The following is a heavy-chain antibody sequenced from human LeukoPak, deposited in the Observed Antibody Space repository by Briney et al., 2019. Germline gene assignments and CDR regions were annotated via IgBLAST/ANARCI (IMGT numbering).Heavy chain of an antibody. D-gene: IGHD3-3*01. Sequence: GGSLTLSCTVSGFTFSSYAMSWARHAPGRGLEWVSAIGGSGGSTYYADSLKGRFTISRDNSKNTLYLQMNSLRAEDTAVYYCAKSYDFWSGYYTAYWGQRTLVTVSS. CDR3: AKSYDFWSGYYTAY. J-gene: IGHJ4*02. CDR2: IGGSGGST. V-gene: IGHV3-23*01. CDR1: GFTFSSYA.